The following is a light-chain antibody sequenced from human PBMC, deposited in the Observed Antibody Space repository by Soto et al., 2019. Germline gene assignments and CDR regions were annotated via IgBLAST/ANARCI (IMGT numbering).Light chain of an antibody. J-gene: IGKJ2*01. CDR1: QSVSRY. CDR2: GAS. CDR3: QQRSKWPPFT. V-gene: IGKV3-11*01. Sequence: EIVLTQSPATLSLSPGERATLSCRASQSVSRYLAWYQQKPGQAPRLLIYGASNRATGIPARFSGSGSGTDFTLTISSLEPEDFAVYYCQQRSKWPPFTFGQGTKLEIK.